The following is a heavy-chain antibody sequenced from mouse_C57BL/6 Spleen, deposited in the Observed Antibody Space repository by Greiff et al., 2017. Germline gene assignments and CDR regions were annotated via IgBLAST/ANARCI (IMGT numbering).Heavy chain of an antibody. V-gene: IGHV1-69*01. CDR3: ARYYYDGSSETYYFDY. CDR2: IDPSDSYT. D-gene: IGHD1-1*01. Sequence: QVQLQQPGAELVMPGASVKLSCKASGYTFTSYWMHWVKQRPGQGLEWIGKIDPSDSYTNYNQKFKGKATLTVAKSSSTAYMQLSYLTSEDSAGYYCARYYYDGSSETYYFDYWGQGTTLTVSS. CDR1: GYTFTSYW. J-gene: IGHJ2*01.